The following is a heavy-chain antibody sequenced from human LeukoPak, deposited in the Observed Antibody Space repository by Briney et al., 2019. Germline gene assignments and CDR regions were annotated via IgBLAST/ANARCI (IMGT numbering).Heavy chain of an antibody. CDR3: AKRPGIAVAGLDY. V-gene: IGHV3-30*04. J-gene: IGHJ4*02. D-gene: IGHD6-19*01. CDR2: ISYDGSKK. Sequence: GGSLRLSCAASGFTFSSHAIHWVRQASGRGLEWVAVISYDGSKKSYADSVKGRFSISRDNSKSTLYVQMNSLRAEDTAVYYCAKRPGIAVAGLDYWGQGTLVTVSS. CDR1: GFTFSSHA.